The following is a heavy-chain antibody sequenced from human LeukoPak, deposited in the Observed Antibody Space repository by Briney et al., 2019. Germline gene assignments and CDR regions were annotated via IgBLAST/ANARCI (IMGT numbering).Heavy chain of an antibody. V-gene: IGHV4-31*03. CDR2: IYYSGST. D-gene: IGHD2-2*01. Sequence: SETLSLTCTVSGGSISSGGYYWSWIRQHPGKGLEWIGYIYYSGSTYYNPSLKSRVTISADTSKNQFSLKLSSVIAADTAVYYCARVYCTSTSCYPYFDYWGQGTLVTVSS. J-gene: IGHJ4*02. CDR1: GGSISSGGYY. CDR3: ARVYCTSTSCYPYFDY.